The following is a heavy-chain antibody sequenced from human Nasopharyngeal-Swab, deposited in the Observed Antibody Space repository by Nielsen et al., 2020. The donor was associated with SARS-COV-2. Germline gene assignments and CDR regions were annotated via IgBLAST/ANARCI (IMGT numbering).Heavy chain of an antibody. CDR1: GYTLTELS. V-gene: IGHV1-24*01. D-gene: IGHD6-13*01. Sequence: ASVKVSCKVSGYTLTELSMHWVRQAPGKGLEWMGGFDPEDGETIYAQKFQGRVTMTEDTSTDTAYMELSSLRSEDTAVYYCARRRIAAAGSGGAFDIWGQGTMVTVSS. J-gene: IGHJ3*02. CDR3: ARRRIAAAGSGGAFDI. CDR2: FDPEDGET.